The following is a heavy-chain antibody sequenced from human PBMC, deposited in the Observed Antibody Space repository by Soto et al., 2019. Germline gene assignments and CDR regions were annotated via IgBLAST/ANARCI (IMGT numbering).Heavy chain of an antibody. CDR2: ISSNGIGT. D-gene: IGHD6-6*01. Sequence: EVQLVESGGGLAQPGGSLRLSCAASGFTFSSDAMDWVRQAPGKGMEYVSGISSNGIGTYYASSVKGRFTISRDNSRDTLYLQRDSLRPEDMAVYYCARRARADYYYMDVWGKGTTVTVS. V-gene: IGHV3-64*01. CDR3: ARRARADYYYMDV. J-gene: IGHJ6*03. CDR1: GFTFSSDA.